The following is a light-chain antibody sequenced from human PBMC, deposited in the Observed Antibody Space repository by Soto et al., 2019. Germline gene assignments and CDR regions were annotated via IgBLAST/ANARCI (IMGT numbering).Light chain of an antibody. V-gene: IGKV1-9*01. Sequence: DIQMTQSPSSLSSSVGYRVTITCQASQDISNYLNWYQQKPGKAPKLLIYAASTLQSGVPSRFSGSGSGTDFTLTISSLQPEDFATYYCQQLESYPSTFGGGTKVDIK. CDR2: AAS. CDR3: QQLESYPST. CDR1: QDISNY. J-gene: IGKJ4*01.